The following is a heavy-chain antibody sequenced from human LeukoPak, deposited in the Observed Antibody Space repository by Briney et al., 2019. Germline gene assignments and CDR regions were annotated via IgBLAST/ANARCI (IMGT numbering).Heavy chain of an antibody. J-gene: IGHJ5*02. CDR1: GFSFSSYA. CDR3: ARDRCSSTSCYNTPNWFDP. V-gene: IGHV3-23*01. D-gene: IGHD2-2*02. Sequence: PGGSLRLSCAASGFSFSSYAMNWVRQAPGKGLEWVSGISGSGDSTHYADSVKGRFTISRDNAKNSVYLQMNSLRSEDTAFYHCARDRCSSTSCYNTPNWFDPWGQGTLVTVSS. CDR2: ISGSGDST.